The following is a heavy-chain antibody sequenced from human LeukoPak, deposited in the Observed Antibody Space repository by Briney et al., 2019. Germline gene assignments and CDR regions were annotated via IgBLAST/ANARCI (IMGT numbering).Heavy chain of an antibody. CDR3: AKGHSDFGTGFDQ. CDR1: GFTLSSYS. CDR2: ISGGGDST. J-gene: IGHJ4*02. D-gene: IGHD4-17*01. Sequence: GSLKLSLAAPGFTLSSYSHSWVRPGSGKGLEFRSVISGGGDSTYYADSVKGRFTISRDNFKNTVFLQMNSLRGEDTAVYFCAKGHSDFGTGFDQWGQGTLVTVSS. V-gene: IGHV3-23*01.